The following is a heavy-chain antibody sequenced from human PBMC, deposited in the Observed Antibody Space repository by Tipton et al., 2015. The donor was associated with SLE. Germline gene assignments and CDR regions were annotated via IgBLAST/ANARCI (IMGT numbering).Heavy chain of an antibody. Sequence: TLSLTCTVSGGSISSSSYYWGWIRQPPGKGLEWIGSIYYSGSTYYNPSLKSRVTISVDTSKNQFSLKLSSVTAADTAVYYCARQEDCTGGVCSIDYWGQGTLVTVFS. V-gene: IGHV4-39*07. CDR1: GGSISSSSYY. CDR3: ARQEDCTGGVCSIDY. D-gene: IGHD2-8*02. J-gene: IGHJ4*02. CDR2: IYYSGST.